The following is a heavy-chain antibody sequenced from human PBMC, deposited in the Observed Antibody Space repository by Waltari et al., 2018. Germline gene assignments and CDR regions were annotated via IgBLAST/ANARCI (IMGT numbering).Heavy chain of an antibody. Sequence: EVQLVESGGGLVQPGGPLILSHAASRFTLSGSAMTWVLQASGKGLEWVGRIRSKANSYATAYAASVKGRFTISRDDSKNTAYLQMNSLKTEDTAVYYCTRGVYYYYMDVWGKVTTVTISS. CDR1: RFTLSGSA. V-gene: IGHV3-73*02. CDR3: TRGVYYYYMDV. D-gene: IGHD2-8*01. J-gene: IGHJ6*03. CDR2: IRSKANSYAT.